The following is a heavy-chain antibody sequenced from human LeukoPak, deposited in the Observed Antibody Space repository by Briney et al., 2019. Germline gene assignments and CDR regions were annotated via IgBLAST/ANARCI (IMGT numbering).Heavy chain of an antibody. D-gene: IGHD6-19*01. V-gene: IGHV3-23*01. CDR3: AAGYTSGWYVHFDY. Sequence: GGSLRLSCAASGLSFSSFAMSWVRQAPGKGLEWVSAISGSGGSTYDPGSVKGRFTISRDNSKNTLYLQMNSLRAEDTAVYYCAAGYTSGWYVHFDYWGQGTLVTVSS. CDR1: GLSFSSFA. J-gene: IGHJ4*02. CDR2: ISGSGGST.